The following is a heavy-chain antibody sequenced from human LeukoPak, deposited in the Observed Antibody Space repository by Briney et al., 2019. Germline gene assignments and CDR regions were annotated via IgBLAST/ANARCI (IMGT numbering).Heavy chain of an antibody. CDR2: IRYDGSNK. Sequence: PGGSLRLSCAASGFTFSSYDIHWVRQAPGKGLEWVAFIRYDGSNKYYADSVRGRFTISRDNSKNTLYLQMNSLRAEDTAVYYCARGRPVGASTVEDYWGQGTLVTVSS. V-gene: IGHV3-30*02. CDR1: GFTFSSYD. J-gene: IGHJ4*02. D-gene: IGHD1-26*01. CDR3: ARGRPVGASTVEDY.